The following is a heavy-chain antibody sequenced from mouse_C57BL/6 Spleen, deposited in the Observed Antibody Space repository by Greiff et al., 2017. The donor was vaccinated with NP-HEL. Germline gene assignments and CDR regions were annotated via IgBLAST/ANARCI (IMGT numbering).Heavy chain of an antibody. J-gene: IGHJ1*03. D-gene: IGHD2-4*01. Sequence: QVQLQQSGAELMKPGASVKLSCKATGYTFTGYWIEWVKQRPGHGLEWIGEILPGSGSTNYNEKFKGKATFTADTSSNTAYMQLSSPTTEDSAIYYCARIGYDYDVPWYFDVWGTGTTVTVSS. CDR3: ARIGYDYDVPWYFDV. CDR1: GYTFTGYW. V-gene: IGHV1-9*01. CDR2: ILPGSGST.